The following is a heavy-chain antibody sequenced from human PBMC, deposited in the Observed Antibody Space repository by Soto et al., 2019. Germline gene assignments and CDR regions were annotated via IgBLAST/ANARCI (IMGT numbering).Heavy chain of an antibody. V-gene: IGHV5-51*01. CDR1: GYSFTSYW. Sequence: GESLKISCKGSGYSFTSYWIGWVRQMPGKGLEWMGIIYPGDSDTRYSPSFQGQVTISADKSISTAYLQWSSLKASDTAMYYCARYMGIGDTAMVTLDYYYYGMDVWGQGTTVTVSS. CDR2: IYPGDSDT. CDR3: ARYMGIGDTAMVTLDYYYYGMDV. D-gene: IGHD5-18*01. J-gene: IGHJ6*02.